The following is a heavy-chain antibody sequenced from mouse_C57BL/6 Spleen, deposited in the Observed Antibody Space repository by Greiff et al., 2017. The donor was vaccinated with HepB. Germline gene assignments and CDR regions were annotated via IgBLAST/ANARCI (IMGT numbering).Heavy chain of an antibody. CDR1: GFSLTSYG. J-gene: IGHJ4*01. V-gene: IGHV2-5*01. CDR2: IWRGGST. Sequence: VQLKESGPGLVQPSQSLSITCTVSGFSLTSYGVHWVRQSPGKGLEWLGVIWRGGSTDYNAAFMSRLSITKDNSKSQVFFKMNSLQADDTAIYYCASHYYGSSPYYAMDYWGQGTSVTVSS. D-gene: IGHD1-1*01. CDR3: ASHYYGSSPYYAMDY.